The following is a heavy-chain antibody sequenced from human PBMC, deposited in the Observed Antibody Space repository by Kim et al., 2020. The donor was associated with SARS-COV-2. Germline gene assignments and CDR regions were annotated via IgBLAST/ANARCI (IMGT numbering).Heavy chain of an antibody. CDR2: ISGSGGST. CDR1: GFTFSSYA. D-gene: IGHD3-10*01. Sequence: GGSLRLSCAASGFTFSSYAMSWVRQAPGKGLEWVSAISGSGGSTYYADSVKGRFTISRDNSKNTLYLQMNSLRAEDTAVYYCAKDTLLWFGVDGYFDYWGQGTLVTVSS. J-gene: IGHJ4*02. V-gene: IGHV3-23*01. CDR3: AKDTLLWFGVDGYFDY.